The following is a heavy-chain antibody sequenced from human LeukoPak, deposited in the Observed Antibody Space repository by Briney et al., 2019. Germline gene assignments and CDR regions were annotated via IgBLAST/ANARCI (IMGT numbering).Heavy chain of an antibody. CDR1: GFPFSSYN. V-gene: IGHV3-21*06. D-gene: IGHD3-22*01. J-gene: IGHJ3*02. Sequence: GSLRLSCAASGFPFSSYNMNWVRPAPGEGLEWVSSISSSSSYIYYADSVKGRFTISRDNVNNSLYLQMNSLRAEDTAVYYCAKDHGTNFYDSSGYKAFDIWGQGTMVIVSS. CDR3: AKDHGTNFYDSSGYKAFDI. CDR2: ISSSSSYI.